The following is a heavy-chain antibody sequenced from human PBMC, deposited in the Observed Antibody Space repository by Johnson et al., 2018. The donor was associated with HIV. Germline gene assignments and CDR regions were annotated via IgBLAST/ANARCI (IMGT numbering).Heavy chain of an antibody. D-gene: IGHD3-22*01. Sequence: VQLVESGGGVVRPGGSLRLSCAASGFTFDDYGMSWVRQAPGKGLEWVSVIYSSGSAYNADSMKGRFTISRDNSKNTLYLQMNSLGTEDTAVYYCARGRITTIVMDRRGGGFDSWGQGTMVIVSS. CDR3: ARGRITTIVMDRRGGGFDS. CDR1: GFTFDDYG. CDR2: IYSSGSA. V-gene: IGHV3-66*02. J-gene: IGHJ3*02.